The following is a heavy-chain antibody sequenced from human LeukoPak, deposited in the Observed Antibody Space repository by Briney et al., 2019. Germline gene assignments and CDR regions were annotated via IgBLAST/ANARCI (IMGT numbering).Heavy chain of an antibody. J-gene: IGHJ4*02. D-gene: IGHD5-24*01. CDR2: IYYSGST. Sequence: SETLSLTCTVSGGSISSSSYYWGWIRQPLGKGLEWIGSIYYSGSTYYNPSLKSRVTISVDTSKNQFFLKLSSVTAADTAVYYCARDYRNRMVMSSINFLDSWGQGTLVTVSS. V-gene: IGHV4-39*02. CDR3: ARDYRNRMVMSSINFLDS. CDR1: GGSISSSSYY.